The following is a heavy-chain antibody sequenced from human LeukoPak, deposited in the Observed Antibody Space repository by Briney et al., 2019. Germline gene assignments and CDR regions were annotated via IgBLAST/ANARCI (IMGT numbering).Heavy chain of an antibody. Sequence: GGPLRLSCAASGFTFSSYAMSWVRQAPGKGLEWVSAISGSGGSTYYADSVKGRFTISRDNSKNTLYLQMNSLRAEDTAVYYCAKGSQSRSIAWVGYWGQGTLVTVSS. CDR1: GFTFSSYA. CDR2: ISGSGGST. V-gene: IGHV3-23*01. J-gene: IGHJ4*02. D-gene: IGHD6-6*01. CDR3: AKGSQSRSIAWVGY.